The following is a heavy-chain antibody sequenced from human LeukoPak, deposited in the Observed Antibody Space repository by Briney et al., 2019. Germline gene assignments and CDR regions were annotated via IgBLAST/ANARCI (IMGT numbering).Heavy chain of an antibody. CDR1: GFTFSSYE. V-gene: IGHV3-23*01. CDR2: ISGSGGST. D-gene: IGHD2-15*01. Sequence: GGSLRLSCAASGFTFSSYEMNWVRQAPGKGLEWVSAISGSGGSTYYADSVKGRFTISRDNSKNTLYLQMNSLRAEDTAIYYCAKNGDRGAYCTGGTCYPYFYYYMDVWGKGTTVTI. CDR3: AKNGDRGAYCTGGTCYPYFYYYMDV. J-gene: IGHJ6*03.